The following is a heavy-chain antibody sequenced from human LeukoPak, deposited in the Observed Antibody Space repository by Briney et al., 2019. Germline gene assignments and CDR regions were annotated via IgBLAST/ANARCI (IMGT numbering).Heavy chain of an antibody. Sequence: HPGGSLRLSCAASGFTFSSYEMNWVRQAPGKGLEWVANIKQDGSEKYSVDSVRGRFTISRDNAKNSVFLQMNSLRVEDTAVYYCARVRRDGYNYYGYFDYWGQGTLVTVSS. V-gene: IGHV3-7*03. CDR3: ARVRRDGYNYYGYFDY. J-gene: IGHJ4*02. CDR2: IKQDGSEK. D-gene: IGHD5-24*01. CDR1: GFTFSSYE.